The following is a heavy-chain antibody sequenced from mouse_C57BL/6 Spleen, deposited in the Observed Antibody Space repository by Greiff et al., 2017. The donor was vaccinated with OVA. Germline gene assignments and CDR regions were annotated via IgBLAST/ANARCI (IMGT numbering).Heavy chain of an antibody. CDR3: ARSNYGSSHWYFDV. V-gene: IGHV1-76*01. J-gene: IGHJ1*03. Sequence: QVQLQQSGAELVRPGASVKLSCKASGYTFTDYYINWVKQRPGQGLEWIARIYPESGNTYYNEKFKGKATLTAEKSSSTAYMQLSSLTSEDSAVYFCARSNYGSSHWYFDVWGTGTTVTVSS. CDR2: IYPESGNT. CDR1: GYTFTDYY. D-gene: IGHD1-1*01.